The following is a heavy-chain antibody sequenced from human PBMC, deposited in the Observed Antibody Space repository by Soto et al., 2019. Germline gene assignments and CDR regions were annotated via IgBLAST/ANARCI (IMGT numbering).Heavy chain of an antibody. D-gene: IGHD3-22*01. J-gene: IGHJ4*02. CDR2: INQDVSQK. Sequence: EVQLLESGGGLVQPGGSLRLSCAASGFTFSRYWMAWVRQAPGKGLEWVANINQDVSQKLYVDSVRGRFTISRDNAKNSVYLQMNNLGADDTAVYYWAKIGYDDGAFDYWGQGALVSVSS. CDR1: GFTFSRYW. CDR3: AKIGYDDGAFDY. V-gene: IGHV3-7*01.